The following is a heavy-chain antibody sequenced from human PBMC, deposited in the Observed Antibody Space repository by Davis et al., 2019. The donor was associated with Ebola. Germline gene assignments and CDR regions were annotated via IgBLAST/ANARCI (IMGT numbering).Heavy chain of an antibody. CDR1: GFTVSNNY. Sequence: GESLKISCAASGFTVSNNYMTWVRQAPGKGLEWVSSIFSGGSTFYADSVKGRFTISRDNSKNTLYLQMGSLRAEDMAVYYCARQGWELLGVDYWGQGTLVTVSS. V-gene: IGHV3-66*04. CDR2: IFSGGST. J-gene: IGHJ4*02. D-gene: IGHD1-26*01. CDR3: ARQGWELLGVDY.